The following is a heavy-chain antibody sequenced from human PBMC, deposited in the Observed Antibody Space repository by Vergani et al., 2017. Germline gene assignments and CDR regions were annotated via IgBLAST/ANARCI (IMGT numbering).Heavy chain of an antibody. CDR3: ARGDYGILTGYRY. Sequence: QVQVVQSGAEVKKSGASVKVSCKTSGYTFSNYYMHWVRQAPGQGLEWLGISNPSGGHTNYGQKFQGRVTMTRDTSTSTVYMALSSLRSEDTAMYYCARGDYGILTGYRYWGQGTVVTGSA. V-gene: IGHV1-46*03. CDR1: GYTFSNYY. J-gene: IGHJ4*02. CDR2: SNPSGGHT. D-gene: IGHD3-9*01.